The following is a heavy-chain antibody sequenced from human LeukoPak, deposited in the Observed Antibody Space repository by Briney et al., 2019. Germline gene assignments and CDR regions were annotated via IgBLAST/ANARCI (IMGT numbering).Heavy chain of an antibody. D-gene: IGHD3-10*02. V-gene: IGHV3-21*01. CDR2: ISSSGTYI. CDR3: AELGITMIGGV. J-gene: IGHJ6*04. CDR1: GFTFSRYS. Sequence: GGSLRLSCVASGFTFSRYSMNWVRQAPGKGLEWVSSISSSGTYIYYADSMKGRFTLSRDNAKNSLYLQMNSLRAEDTAVYYCAELGITMIGGVWGKGTTVTISS.